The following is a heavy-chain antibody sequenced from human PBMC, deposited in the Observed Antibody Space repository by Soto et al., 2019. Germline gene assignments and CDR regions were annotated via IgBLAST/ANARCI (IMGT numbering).Heavy chain of an antibody. CDR3: ARDQGPTAY. CDR1: GFTVSNNY. CDR2: IFSGGTT. V-gene: IGHV3-53*01. J-gene: IGHJ4*02. Sequence: EVQLVESGGGLIQPGGSLRLSCAASGFTVSNNYMTWVRQAPGKGLEWVSFIFSGGTTDYADSVKGRFTISRDNSKNTLYLPMNSLRAEDTAVYYCARDQGPTAYWGQGTLVTVSS. D-gene: IGHD4-17*01.